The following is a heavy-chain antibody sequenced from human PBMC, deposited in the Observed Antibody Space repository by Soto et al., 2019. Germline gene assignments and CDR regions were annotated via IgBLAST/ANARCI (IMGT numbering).Heavy chain of an antibody. D-gene: IGHD3-9*01. Sequence: ASVKVSCKASGYTFTSYDINWVRQATGQGLEWMGWMNPNSGNTGYAQKFQGRVTMTRNTSINTAYMELSSLRSEDTAVYYCATSVLRYFDWLSPSDAFDIWGQGTMVTVSS. V-gene: IGHV1-8*01. CDR1: GYTFTSYD. J-gene: IGHJ3*02. CDR2: MNPNSGNT. CDR3: ATSVLRYFDWLSPSDAFDI.